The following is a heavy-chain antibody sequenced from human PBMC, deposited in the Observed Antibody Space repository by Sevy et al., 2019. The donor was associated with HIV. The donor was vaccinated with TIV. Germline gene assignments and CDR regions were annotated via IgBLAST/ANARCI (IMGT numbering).Heavy chain of an antibody. J-gene: IGHJ4*02. Sequence: GGSLRLSCAASGFTFSSYSMNWVRQAPGKGLEWVSSISSSSIYIYYADSVKGRFTISRDNAKNSLYLQMNTLRAEDTAVYYCARDPGFYCSGGSCYPRYYFDYWGQGTLVTVSS. CDR2: ISSSSIYI. CDR1: GFTFSSYS. V-gene: IGHV3-21*01. D-gene: IGHD2-15*01. CDR3: ARDPGFYCSGGSCYPRYYFDY.